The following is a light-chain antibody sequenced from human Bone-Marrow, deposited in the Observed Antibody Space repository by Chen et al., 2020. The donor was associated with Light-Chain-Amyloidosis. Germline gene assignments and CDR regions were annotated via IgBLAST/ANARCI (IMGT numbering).Light chain of an antibody. Sequence: QSVLTQPPSASGAPGQRVTISCPGRSSNIGSGYDVHWYQQLPGTAPKLLIYGNSNRPSGVPDRFSGSKSGTSASLAITGLQAEDEADYYCQSYDSSLSAWVFGGGTKLTVL. CDR1: SSNIGSGYD. CDR3: QSYDSSLSAWV. J-gene: IGLJ3*02. V-gene: IGLV1-40*01. CDR2: GNS.